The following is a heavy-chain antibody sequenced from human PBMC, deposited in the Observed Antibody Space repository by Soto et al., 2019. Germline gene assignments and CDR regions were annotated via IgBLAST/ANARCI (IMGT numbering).Heavy chain of an antibody. J-gene: IGHJ6*02. V-gene: IGHV1-46*01. D-gene: IGHD3-10*01. CDR3: ARDRARIPDYYGSGSYGAMDV. CDR1: GYTFTNYY. CDR2: ISPTGGST. Sequence: QVQLVQSGAEVKKPGASVKVSCKASGYTFTNYYMHWVRQAPGQGLEWMGIISPTGGSTTYAQKFQGRVTMTRHTSTTTVYLELSSLRSEDTAVYYCARDRARIPDYYGSGSYGAMDVWGQGTTVTVSS.